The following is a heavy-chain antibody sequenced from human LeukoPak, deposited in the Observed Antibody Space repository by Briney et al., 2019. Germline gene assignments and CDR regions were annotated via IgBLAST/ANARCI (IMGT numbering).Heavy chain of an antibody. D-gene: IGHD3-10*01. J-gene: IGHJ4*02. CDR1: GFTIIGYA. V-gene: IGHV3-30*04. Sequence: GGSLRLSCAASGFTIIGYAMYWVRQAPGKGLEFVASISHDATERYRESVKGRFTISRDTSKNTVYLQMNSLRDEDTAVYYCALNAYYSGMTTWGQGILVTVSS. CDR3: ALNAYYSGMTT. CDR2: ISHDATE.